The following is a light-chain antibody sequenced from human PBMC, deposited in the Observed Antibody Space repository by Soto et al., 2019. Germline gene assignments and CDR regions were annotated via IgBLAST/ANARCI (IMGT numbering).Light chain of an antibody. V-gene: IGKV3-20*01. CDR2: GVS. CDR1: QSVSSSY. J-gene: IGKJ1*01. Sequence: EIVLTQSPGTLSLSPGERATLSCRASQSVSSSYLAWYQHKPGQAPRLLIYGVSSRATGIPDRFSGSGSGTDFTLTISRLEPEDFAVYYCHHFGTSPKTFGHGTKVESK. CDR3: HHFGTSPKT.